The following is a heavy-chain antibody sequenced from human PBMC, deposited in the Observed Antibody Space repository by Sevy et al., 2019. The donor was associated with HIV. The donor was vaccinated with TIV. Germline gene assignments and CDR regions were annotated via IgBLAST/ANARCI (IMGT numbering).Heavy chain of an antibody. Sequence: GGSLRLSCAASGFSFSSSSMNWLRQAPGKGLEWLASITRDGKTKYYADFVKGRFTISRDNAQNSLFLQLNSLRDDDTAVYYCARDYSGSYYRFDLWGHGTLVTVS. J-gene: IGHJ4*01. CDR2: ITRDGKTK. V-gene: IGHV3-48*02. CDR1: GFSFSSSS. CDR3: ARDYSGSYYRFDL. D-gene: IGHD1-26*01.